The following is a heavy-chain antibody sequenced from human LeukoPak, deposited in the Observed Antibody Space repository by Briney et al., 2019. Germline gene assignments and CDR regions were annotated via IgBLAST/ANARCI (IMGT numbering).Heavy chain of an antibody. CDR3: TTARMERYSSGWYALDY. V-gene: IGHV3-15*01. D-gene: IGHD6-19*01. CDR1: GFTFSNAW. CDR2: IKSKTDGGTT. Sequence: GGPLRLSCAASGFTFSNAWMSWARQAPGKGLEWVGRIKSKTDGGTTDYAAPVKGRFTISRDDSKNTLYLQMNSLKTEDTAVYYCTTARMERYSSGWYALDYWGQGTLVTVSS. J-gene: IGHJ4*02.